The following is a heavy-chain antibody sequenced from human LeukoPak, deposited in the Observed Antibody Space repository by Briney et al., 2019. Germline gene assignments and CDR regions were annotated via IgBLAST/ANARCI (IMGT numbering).Heavy chain of an antibody. D-gene: IGHD3-10*01. Sequence: ASVKVSCKASGYTFSSYGISWVRQAPGQGLEWMGWISAYNGNTNYAQKLQGRVTMIIDTSTNTAYMELRSLRSDDTAVYYCARDRHGSYYGSGIIDYWGQGTLVTVSS. J-gene: IGHJ4*02. CDR1: GYTFSSYG. CDR3: ARDRHGSYYGSGIIDY. V-gene: IGHV1-18*01. CDR2: ISAYNGNT.